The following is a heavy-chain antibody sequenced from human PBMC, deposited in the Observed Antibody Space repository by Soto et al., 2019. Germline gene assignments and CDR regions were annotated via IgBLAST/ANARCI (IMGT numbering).Heavy chain of an antibody. D-gene: IGHD6-19*01. V-gene: IGHV3-30-3*01. CDR1: GFHFINFG. CDR2: ISYDGSNK. Sequence: PGVPLRLSCAAVGFHFINFGRHWVITATGKGLEWVAVISYDGSNKYYADSVKGRFTISRDNSKNTLYLQMNSLRAEDTAVYYCASDQAPGIAVAGHYFDYWGQGTLVTVSS. J-gene: IGHJ4*02. CDR3: ASDQAPGIAVAGHYFDY.